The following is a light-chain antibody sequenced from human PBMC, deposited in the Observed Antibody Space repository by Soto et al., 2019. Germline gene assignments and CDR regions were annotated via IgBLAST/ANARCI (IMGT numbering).Light chain of an antibody. CDR1: QSVSSSY. J-gene: IGKJ1*01. CDR2: GAS. CDR3: QQYGSSPS. V-gene: IGKV3-20*01. Sequence: EIVMTQSPATLSVSPGEGATLSCRASQSVSSSYLAWYQQKPGQAPRLLIYGASSRATGIPDRFSGSGSGTDFTLTISRLEPEDFAVYYCQQYGSSPSFGQGTKVEIK.